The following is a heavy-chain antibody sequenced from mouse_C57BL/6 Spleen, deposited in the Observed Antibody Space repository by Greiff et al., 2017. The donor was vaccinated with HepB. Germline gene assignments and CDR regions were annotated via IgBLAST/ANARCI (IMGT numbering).Heavy chain of an antibody. Sequence: EVQLQQSGAELVKPGASVKLSCTASGFNIKDYYMHWVKQRTEQGLEWIGRIDPEDGETKYAAKFQGKATITADTSSNTAYLQLSSLTSEDTAVYYWARRYDYDSGFAYWGQRTLVTVSA. CDR2: IDPEDGET. CDR3: ARRYDYDSGFAY. V-gene: IGHV14-2*01. J-gene: IGHJ3*01. CDR1: GFNIKDYY. D-gene: IGHD2-4*01.